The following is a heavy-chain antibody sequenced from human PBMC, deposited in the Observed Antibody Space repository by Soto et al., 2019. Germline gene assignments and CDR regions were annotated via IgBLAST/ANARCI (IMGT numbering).Heavy chain of an antibody. CDR2: IKGDGSEK. CDR1: GFTFTNFW. Sequence: VGSLRLSCVASGFTFTNFWMGWVRQAPGKGLEWVANIKGDGSEKRYVDSVKGRFTISRDNAKNSVYLQMNSLRVEDTALYYCGRDEVRNGVGVWGPGTTVTVSS. J-gene: IGHJ6*02. V-gene: IGHV3-7*01. CDR3: GRDEVRNGVGV.